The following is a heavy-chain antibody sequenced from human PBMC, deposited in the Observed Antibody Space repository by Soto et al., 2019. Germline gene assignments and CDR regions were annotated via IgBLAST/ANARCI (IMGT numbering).Heavy chain of an antibody. V-gene: IGHV3-74*01. Sequence: GGSLRLSCVASGFTFTKYWMDWVRQAPGKGLEWVSRVNIDGTTSNYADSVKGRFIVSRDNAKNTLYLQMNSLRAEDTAVYRCAVSWGSGAVDLRGQGTKVTVSS. CDR1: GFTFTKYW. CDR2: VNIDGTTS. J-gene: IGHJ3*01. D-gene: IGHD3-16*01. CDR3: AVSWGSGAVDL.